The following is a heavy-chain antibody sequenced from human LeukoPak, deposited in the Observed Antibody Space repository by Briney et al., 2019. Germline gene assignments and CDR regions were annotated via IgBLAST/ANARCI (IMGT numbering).Heavy chain of an antibody. V-gene: IGHV7-4-1*02. D-gene: IGHD4-17*01. CDR1: GYTFTSYG. Sequence: GASVSVSCKASGYTFTSYGISWVLQAPGQGLEWMGWINTNTGNPTYAQGFTGRFVFSLDTSVSTAYLQISSLKAEDTAVYYCARESANYGDYADAFDIWGQGTMVTVSS. CDR2: INTNTGNP. J-gene: IGHJ3*02. CDR3: ARESANYGDYADAFDI.